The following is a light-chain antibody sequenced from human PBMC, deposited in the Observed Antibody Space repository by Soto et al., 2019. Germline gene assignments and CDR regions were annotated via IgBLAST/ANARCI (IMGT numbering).Light chain of an antibody. CDR3: QQYYTPPLT. J-gene: IGKJ4*01. V-gene: IGKV4-1*01. CDR1: QSVLSSANHQNH. CDR2: WAS. Sequence: DIVMTQSPDSLAVSLGERATINCKSSQSVLSSANHQNHLAWYQQKPGQPPRLLIYWASTRESGVPDRFSGGGSGTDFTLPISSLQAEDVAVYYCQQYYTPPLTFGGGTKVEI.